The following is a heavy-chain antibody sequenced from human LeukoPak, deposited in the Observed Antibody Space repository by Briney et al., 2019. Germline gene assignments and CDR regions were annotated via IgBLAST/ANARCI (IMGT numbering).Heavy chain of an antibody. Sequence: PSETLSLTCTVSGGSISSGSYYWSWIRQPAGKGLEWIGHIYTSGSTNYNLSLKSRVTISVDKSKNQFSLKLNSVTAADTAVYYCARDYCTSTTCPNWFDPWGQGTLVTVSS. CDR3: ARDYCTSTTCPNWFDP. D-gene: IGHD2-2*01. J-gene: IGHJ5*02. V-gene: IGHV4-61*09. CDR1: GGSISSGSYY. CDR2: IYTSGST.